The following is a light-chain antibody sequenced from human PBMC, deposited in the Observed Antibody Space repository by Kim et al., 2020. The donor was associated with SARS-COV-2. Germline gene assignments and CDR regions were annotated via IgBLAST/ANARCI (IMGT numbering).Light chain of an antibody. Sequence: YELTQPPSVSVSPGQTASITCSGDKLGDKYACWYQQKPGQSPVLVIYQDSKRPSGIPERFSGSNSGNTATLTISGTQAMDEADYYCQAWDSSTHWVFGG. J-gene: IGLJ3*02. V-gene: IGLV3-1*01. CDR1: KLGDKY. CDR3: QAWDSSTHWV. CDR2: QDS.